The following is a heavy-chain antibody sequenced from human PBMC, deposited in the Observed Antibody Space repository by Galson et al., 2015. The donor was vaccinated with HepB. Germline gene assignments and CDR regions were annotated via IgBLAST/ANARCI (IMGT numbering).Heavy chain of an antibody. CDR2: INPSGGST. J-gene: IGHJ6*02. CDR1: GYTFTSYY. V-gene: IGHV1-46*01. D-gene: IGHD2-21*02. Sequence: SVKVSCKASGYTFTSYYMHWVRQAPGQGLEWMGIINPSGGSTSYAQKFQGRVTMTRDTSTSTVYMELSSLRSEDTAVYYCARTCGGDCYYYYYYGMDVWGQGTTVTVSS. CDR3: ARTCGGDCYYYYYYGMDV.